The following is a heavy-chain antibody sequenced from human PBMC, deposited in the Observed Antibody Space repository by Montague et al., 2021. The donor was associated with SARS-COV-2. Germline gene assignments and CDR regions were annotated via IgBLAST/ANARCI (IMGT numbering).Heavy chain of an antibody. CDR1: GFSFSSYA. V-gene: IGHV3-48*03. J-gene: IGHJ3*01. Sequence: SLRLSCAASGFSFSSYAMHWVRQAPGKGLEWVSYISNKCSNKYYADSVKGRFTISRDNAKNTLYLQMNSLRPEDTAVYYCTRDLATGDAIYASAFWGQGTMVTVSS. CDR2: ISNKCSNK. CDR3: TRDLATGDAIYASAF. D-gene: IGHD2-21*01.